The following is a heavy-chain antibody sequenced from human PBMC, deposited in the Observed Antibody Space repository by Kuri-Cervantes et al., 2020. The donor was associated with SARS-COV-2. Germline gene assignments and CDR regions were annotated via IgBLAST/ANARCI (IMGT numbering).Heavy chain of an antibody. V-gene: IGHV1-69*11. CDR2: IIGMTGTV. CDR1: GVTFSIFD. CDR3: AREGGWYNWNFRVFG. J-gene: IGHJ4*02. D-gene: IGHD1-7*01. Sequence: SVKVSCKASGVTFSIFDMSWVRLAPGQGPEWMGRIIGMTGTVHYAQNFKDRVTITADASTSTAYMELSSLRSEDTAVYYCAREGGWYNWNFRVFGWGQGTVVTVSS.